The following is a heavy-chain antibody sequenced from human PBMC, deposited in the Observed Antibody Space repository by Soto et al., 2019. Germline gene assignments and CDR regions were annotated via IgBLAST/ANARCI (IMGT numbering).Heavy chain of an antibody. CDR1: GFTFSIYN. CDR2: ITGSGDYT. V-gene: IGHV3-23*01. J-gene: IGHJ4*02. CDR3: ARRVTSSFDY. Sequence: GGSLRLSCVASGFTFSIYNMNWVRQAPGKGLEWVSVITGSGDYTNYGDSVKGRFTISRDNPKNTLYLQMNSLRAEDTAVYFCARRVTSSFDYWGQGTLVTVSS. D-gene: IGHD4-4*01.